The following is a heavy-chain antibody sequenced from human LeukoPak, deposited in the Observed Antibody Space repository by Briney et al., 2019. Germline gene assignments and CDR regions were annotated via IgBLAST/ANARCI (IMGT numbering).Heavy chain of an antibody. CDR2: FDPEDGET. Sequence: ASVKVSCKVSGYTLTELSMHWVRQAPGKGLGWMGGFDPEDGETIYAQKFQGRVTMTEDTSTDTAYMEVSSLRSEDTAVYYCATKVRDAISLHNFDYWGQGTLVTVSS. D-gene: IGHD3-9*01. V-gene: IGHV1-24*01. CDR1: GYTLTELS. CDR3: ATKVRDAISLHNFDY. J-gene: IGHJ4*02.